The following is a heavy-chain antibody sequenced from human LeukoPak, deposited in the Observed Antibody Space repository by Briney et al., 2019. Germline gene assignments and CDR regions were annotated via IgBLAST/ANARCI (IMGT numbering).Heavy chain of an antibody. Sequence: PSETLSLTCTVSGDSISSYYWNWIRQPAGKALQWTGRIYTSGSPNYNPSLKSRVTMSVDTSKNQFSLKLTSVTAADTAVYYCARDSGSRGWLIDYWGQGTLVTVSS. CDR3: ARDSGSRGWLIDY. CDR2: IYTSGSP. J-gene: IGHJ4*02. D-gene: IGHD6-19*01. CDR1: GDSISSYY. V-gene: IGHV4-4*07.